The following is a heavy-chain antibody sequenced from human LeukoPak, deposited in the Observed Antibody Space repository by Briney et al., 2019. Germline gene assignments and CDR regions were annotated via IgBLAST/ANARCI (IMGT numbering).Heavy chain of an antibody. D-gene: IGHD2/OR15-2a*01. CDR1: GYSFTSYW. CDR2: IYPGDSDT. V-gene: IGHV5-51*01. Sequence: GESLKISCKGSGYSFTSYWIGWVRQMPGKGLEWMGIIYPGDSDTRYSPSFQGQVTISADKSISTAYLQWSSLEASDTAMYYCATPYPREYCSSSTCYFNYWGQETLVTVSS. J-gene: IGHJ4*02. CDR3: ATPYPREYCSSSTCYFNY.